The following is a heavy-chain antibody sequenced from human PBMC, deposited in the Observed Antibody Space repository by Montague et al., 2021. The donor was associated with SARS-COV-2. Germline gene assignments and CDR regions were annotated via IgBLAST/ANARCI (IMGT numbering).Heavy chain of an antibody. CDR1: GGSMSDHY. CDR2: IHYSGGI. V-gene: IGHV4-59*11. Sequence: SETLSLTCTVSGGSMSDHYWAWIRQPAGKGLEWLAYIHYSGGINSNASLKSRVSMSVDTSKNQFSLKLTSVTAADTAVYHCARAVSVRRAVNWFDPWGQGTLVTVSS. J-gene: IGHJ5*02. D-gene: IGHD3-10*01. CDR3: ARAVSVRRAVNWFDP.